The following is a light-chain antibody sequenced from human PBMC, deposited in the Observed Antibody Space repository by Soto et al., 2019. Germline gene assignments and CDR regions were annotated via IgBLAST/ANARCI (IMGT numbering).Light chain of an antibody. CDR2: DTS. CDR1: QSVSNSY. J-gene: IGKJ5*01. CDR3: QQYGTSEII. Sequence: FVLPQSPGTLSFSPGERATLSCRASQSVSNSYVAWYQQKSGQAPRLLIYDTSSRVTGIPDRFSGSGSGTDFTLTISRLEPEDFAVFYCQQYGTSEIIFGQGTRLEI. V-gene: IGKV3-20*01.